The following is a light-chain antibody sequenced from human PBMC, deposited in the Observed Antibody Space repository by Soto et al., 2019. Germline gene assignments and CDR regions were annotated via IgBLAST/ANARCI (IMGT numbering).Light chain of an antibody. CDR1: SSDVGGYNF. V-gene: IGLV2-8*01. J-gene: IGLJ1*01. CDR3: SSYAGSNNLGV. CDR2: EVN. Sequence: QSALTQPPSASGSPGQSVTISCTGTSSDVGGYNFVSWYQQHPGKAPKLIIYEVNKRPSGVPHRFSGSKSGNTASLTVSGLQAEDEADYYCSSYAGSNNLGVFGTGTKVTVL.